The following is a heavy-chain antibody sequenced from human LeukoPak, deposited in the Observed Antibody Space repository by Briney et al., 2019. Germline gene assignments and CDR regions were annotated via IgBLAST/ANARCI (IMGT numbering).Heavy chain of an antibody. J-gene: IGHJ4*02. CDR2: IYSCGST. CDR1: GFTVSSNY. D-gene: IGHD1-14*01. Sequence: GGSLRLSRAASGFTVSSNYMSWVRQAPGKGLEWVSVIYSCGSTYYADSVKGRFTISRDNSKNTLYLQMNSLRAEDTAVYCCARHNREPYYFDYWGQGTLVTVSS. CDR3: ARHNREPYYFDY. V-gene: IGHV3-66*02.